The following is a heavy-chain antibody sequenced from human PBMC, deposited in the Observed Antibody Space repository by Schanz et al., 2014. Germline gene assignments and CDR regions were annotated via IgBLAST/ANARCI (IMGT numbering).Heavy chain of an antibody. CDR3: ARSGSSNWYVFDY. D-gene: IGHD6-13*01. CDR1: GYSFTPFP. J-gene: IGHJ4*02. CDR2: INAGTGNT. Sequence: QVQLVQSWGEVKGPGASVKVSCKASGYSFTPFPIHWVRQAPGQRLEWMGWINAGTGNTEYSQKFQGRVTITRDTLASTAYMEVSSLRSEDTAVYYCARSGSSNWYVFDYWGQGTLVTVSS. V-gene: IGHV1-3*01.